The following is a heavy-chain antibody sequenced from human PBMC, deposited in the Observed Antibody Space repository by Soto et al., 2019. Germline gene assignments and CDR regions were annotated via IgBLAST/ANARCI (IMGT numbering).Heavy chain of an antibody. J-gene: IGHJ5*02. CDR1: GYTFTSYD. Sequence: ASVKVSCKASGYTFTSYDINWVRQATGQGLEWMGWMNPNSGNTGYVQKFQGRVTMTRNTSISTAYMELSSLRSEDTAVYYCARELVVVPAAISSLCWFDPWGQGTLVTVSS. D-gene: IGHD2-2*01. CDR3: ARELVVVPAAISSLCWFDP. V-gene: IGHV1-8*01. CDR2: MNPNSGNT.